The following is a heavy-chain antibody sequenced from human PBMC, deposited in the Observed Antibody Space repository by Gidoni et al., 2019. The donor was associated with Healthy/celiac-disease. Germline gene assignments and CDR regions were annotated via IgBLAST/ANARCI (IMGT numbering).Heavy chain of an antibody. D-gene: IGHD6-19*01. V-gene: IGHV1-69*01. CDR2: IIPIFGTA. J-gene: IGHJ4*02. CDR1: GGTFSSYA. CDR3: ARTITVAGEYFDY. Sequence: QVQLVQSGAEVKKPGSSVKVSCKASGGTFSSYAISGVRQAPGQGLEWMGGIIPIFGTANYAPKFQGRVTILADESTSTAYMELSSLGSEDTAVYYCARTITVAGEYFDYWGQGTLVTVSS.